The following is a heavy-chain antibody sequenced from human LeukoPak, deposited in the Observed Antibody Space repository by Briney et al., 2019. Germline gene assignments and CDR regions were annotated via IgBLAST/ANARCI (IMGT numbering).Heavy chain of an antibody. D-gene: IGHD6-19*01. CDR3: TTYRSGHY. J-gene: IGHJ4*02. V-gene: IGHV3-73*01. CDR1: GFTFSDSD. Sequence: GGSLRLSCAASGFTFSDSDIHWVRQASGKGLEWVGRITTKRSNYATAYTASVKGRLTISRHDSENTAYLQMNSLKTEDTALDYCTTYRSGHYWGQGTLVTVSS. CDR2: ITTKRSNYAT.